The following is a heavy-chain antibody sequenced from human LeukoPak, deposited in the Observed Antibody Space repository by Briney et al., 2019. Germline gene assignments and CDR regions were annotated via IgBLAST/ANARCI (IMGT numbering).Heavy chain of an antibody. Sequence: GRSLRLSCAASGFTFSSYAMHWVRQAPGKGLGWVAVISYDGSNKYYADSVKGRFTISRDNSKNTLYLQMNSLRAEDTAVHYCARDYRGYSYGYTDYWGQGTLVTVSS. D-gene: IGHD5-18*01. CDR2: ISYDGSNK. J-gene: IGHJ4*02. V-gene: IGHV3-30-3*01. CDR3: ARDYRGYSYGYTDY. CDR1: GFTFSSYA.